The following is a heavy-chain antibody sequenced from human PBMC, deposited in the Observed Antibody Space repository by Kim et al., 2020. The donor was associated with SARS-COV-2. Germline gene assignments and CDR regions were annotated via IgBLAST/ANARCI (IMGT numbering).Heavy chain of an antibody. J-gene: IGHJ3*02. V-gene: IGHV3-11*06. D-gene: IGHD3-22*01. Sequence: KGRLTISRDNAKNSLYLQMNSLRAEDTAVYYCARRTYYYDSSGFRRAFDIWGQGTMVTVSS. CDR3: ARRTYYYDSSGFRRAFDI.